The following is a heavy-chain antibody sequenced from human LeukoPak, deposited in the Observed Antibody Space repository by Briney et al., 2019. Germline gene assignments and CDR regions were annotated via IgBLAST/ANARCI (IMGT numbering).Heavy chain of an antibody. V-gene: IGHV3-23*01. CDR2: ISASGGST. J-gene: IGHJ4*02. CDR1: GFTFSNYA. Sequence: GGSLRLSCAASGFTFSNYAMSWVRQAPGKGLECVSGISASGGSTYYAHSVNGRFTISRDNSKNTVSLQMDSLRAEDTALYYCAKSNGYTNSWYDYWGQGTLVSVSS. D-gene: IGHD6-13*01. CDR3: AKSNGYTNSWYDY.